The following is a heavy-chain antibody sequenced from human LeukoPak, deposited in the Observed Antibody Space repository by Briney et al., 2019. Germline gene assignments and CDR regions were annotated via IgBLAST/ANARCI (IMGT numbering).Heavy chain of an antibody. CDR3: ARGSGYSSTTDLFWRAYYFDY. D-gene: IGHD6-13*01. CDR1: GFMFDDYA. J-gene: IGHJ4*02. Sequence: GGSLRLSCAASGFMFDDYAMHWVRQAPGKGLEWVAGITWNSANIGYADSVKGRFTISRDNAKNSLYLQMNSLRAEDTAVYYCARGSGYSSTTDLFWRAYYFDYWGQGTLVTVSS. V-gene: IGHV3-9*01. CDR2: ITWNSANI.